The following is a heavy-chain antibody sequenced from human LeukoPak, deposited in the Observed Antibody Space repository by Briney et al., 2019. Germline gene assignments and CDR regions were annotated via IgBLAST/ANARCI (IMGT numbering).Heavy chain of an antibody. D-gene: IGHD2-15*01. V-gene: IGHV1-69*05. CDR1: GYSLTELS. CDR3: ARLRARQIGGSCYSGRGCQNYFDY. Sequence: ASVKVSCKVSGYSLTELSMHWVRQAPGKGLEWMGGIIPIFGTANYAQKFQGRVTITTDESTSTAYMELSSLRSEDTAVYYCARLRARQIGGSCYSGRGCQNYFDYWGQGTLVTVSS. J-gene: IGHJ4*02. CDR2: IIPIFGTA.